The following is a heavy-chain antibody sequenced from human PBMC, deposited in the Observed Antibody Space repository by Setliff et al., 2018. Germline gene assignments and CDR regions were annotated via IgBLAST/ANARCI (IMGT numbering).Heavy chain of an antibody. V-gene: IGHV4-39*01. Sequence: PSETLSLTCTVSGGSISSSSHYWGWLRQPPGKGLEWIGSISYSGTTYHNRSLRSRVTISIDTSKNQFSLKVTSVTAADTAVYYCARHRRDSSGNYFVGLYYFDYWGQGTPVTVSS. D-gene: IGHD3-22*01. CDR2: ISYSGTT. CDR3: ARHRRDSSGNYFVGLYYFDY. CDR1: GGSISSSSHY. J-gene: IGHJ4*02.